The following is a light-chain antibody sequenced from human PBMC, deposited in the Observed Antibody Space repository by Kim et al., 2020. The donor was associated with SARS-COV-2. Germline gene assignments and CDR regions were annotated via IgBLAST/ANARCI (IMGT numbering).Light chain of an antibody. CDR1: QIVSSSF. CDR3: QQYGSSPQT. V-gene: IGKV3-20*01. CDR2: GAS. J-gene: IGKJ1*01. Sequence: PGKKATLSCRASQIVSSSFLAWYQQKPGQAPRLLIYGASSWATGIPDRFSGSGSGTDFTLTISSVEPEDSAVYYCQQYGSSPQTFGQGTKVDIK.